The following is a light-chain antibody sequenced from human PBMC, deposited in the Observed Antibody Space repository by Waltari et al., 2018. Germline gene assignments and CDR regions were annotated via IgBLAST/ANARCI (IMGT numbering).Light chain of an antibody. CDR3: QQLKDYPTT. CDR2: GAS. Sequence: IQLTQSPSSLSASVGDRVTITCRASQGISTYLGWYQQKPGKAPPLLIYGASTLQGGVPSRFSGSGSGTDFTLTISDLQPEDSATYYCQQLKDYPTTFGRGTRLEIK. J-gene: IGKJ5*01. CDR1: QGISTY. V-gene: IGKV1-9*01.